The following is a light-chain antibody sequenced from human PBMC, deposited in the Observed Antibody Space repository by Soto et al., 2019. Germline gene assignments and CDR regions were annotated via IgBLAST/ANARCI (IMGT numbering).Light chain of an antibody. J-gene: IGLJ1*01. CDR2: DVS. Sequence: QSALTQPGSVSGSPGQSITISCTGTTSDVGGYNSVSWYQQHPGKAPKLMIYDVSNRPSGVSNRFSGSKSGNTASLTISGLHTEDEAHYYCSSYTSSSSYVFGTGTKLTVL. CDR3: SSYTSSSSYV. V-gene: IGLV2-14*03. CDR1: TSDVGGYNS.